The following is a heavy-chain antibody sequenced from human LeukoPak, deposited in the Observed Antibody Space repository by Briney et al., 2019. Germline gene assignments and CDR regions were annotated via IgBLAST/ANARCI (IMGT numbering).Heavy chain of an antibody. V-gene: IGHV3-23*01. Sequence: PGGSLRLSCAASGFTFSSYAMSWVRQAPGKGLEWVSAISGSGGSTYYADSVEGRFTISRDNSKNTLYLQMNSLRAEDTAVYYCAKDRLLAGWGNILTGYFDYWGQGTLVTVSS. J-gene: IGHJ4*02. CDR3: AKDRLLAGWGNILTGYFDY. CDR2: ISGSGGST. D-gene: IGHD3-9*01. CDR1: GFTFSSYA.